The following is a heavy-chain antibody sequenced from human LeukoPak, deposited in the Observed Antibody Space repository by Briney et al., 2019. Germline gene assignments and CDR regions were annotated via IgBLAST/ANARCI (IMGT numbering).Heavy chain of an antibody. CDR2: ISGFNGNA. CDR3: ARDERSAAAGSAYYLDS. Sequence: ASVKVSCKASGYSFTNCGISWVRQAPGQGLEWMGWISGFNGNANFAPKLQDRVTLTTDASTSAAYMELRSLRSDDTAVYYCARDERSAAAGSAYYLDSWGQGTLVTVSS. V-gene: IGHV1-18*01. J-gene: IGHJ4*02. D-gene: IGHD6-13*01. CDR1: GYSFTNCG.